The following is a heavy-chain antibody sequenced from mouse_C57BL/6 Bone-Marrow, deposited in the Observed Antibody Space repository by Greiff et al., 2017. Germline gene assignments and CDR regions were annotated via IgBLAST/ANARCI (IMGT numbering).Heavy chain of an antibody. CDR1: GYTFTDYY. J-gene: IGHJ2*01. CDR2: IGPGSGST. CDR3: ARSYYYGSSYFAY. V-gene: IGHV1-77*01. D-gene: IGHD1-1*01. Sequence: VQLQQSGAELVKPGASVKISCKASGYTFTDYYINWVKQRPGQGLEWIGKIGPGSGSTYYNEKFKGKATLTADKSSRTAYMQLRSLTSEYSAVYFCARSYYYGSSYFAYWGQGTTLTVSS.